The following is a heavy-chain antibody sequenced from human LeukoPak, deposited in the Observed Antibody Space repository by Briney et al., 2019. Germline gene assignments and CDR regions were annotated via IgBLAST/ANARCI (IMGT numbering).Heavy chain of an antibody. CDR1: GFTFSSYS. V-gene: IGHV3-48*01. J-gene: IGHJ4*02. CDR3: ARDASYDYVWGSYRHDY. D-gene: IGHD3-16*02. CDR2: ISSSSSTI. Sequence: GGSLRLSCAASGFTFSSYSMNWVRQAPGKGLEWVSYISSSSSTIYYADSVKGRFTISRDNAKNSLYLQMNSLRAEDTAVYYCARDASYDYVWGSYRHDYWGQGTLVTVSS.